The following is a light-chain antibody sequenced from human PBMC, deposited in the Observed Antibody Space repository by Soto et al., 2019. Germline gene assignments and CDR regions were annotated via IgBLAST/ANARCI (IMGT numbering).Light chain of an antibody. Sequence: DIQLTQSPSFLSASVGDRVTITCRASQAINNYLAWYQQSPGKAPKLLIYAASTLQSGVPSRFSGSGSGTEFTLTISSLQPEDFATYYCQQVNSYSYTFGQGTKVDSK. CDR1: QAINNY. V-gene: IGKV1-9*01. CDR2: AAS. J-gene: IGKJ2*01. CDR3: QQVNSYSYT.